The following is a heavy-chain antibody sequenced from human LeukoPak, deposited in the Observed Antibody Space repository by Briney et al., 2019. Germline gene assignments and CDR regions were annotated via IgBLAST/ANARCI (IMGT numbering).Heavy chain of an antibody. V-gene: IGHV1-58*02. CDR1: GLTFSSSA. Sequence: SVKVSCKTSGLTFSSSAIQWVRQARGQPLEWIGWIVVGSGETKYTQKLQGRVTITSDLSTSTAYMELSSLRSEDTAVYYCAAETYSDSCCWFDPWGQGTLVTVSS. CDR2: IVVGSGET. J-gene: IGHJ5*02. D-gene: IGHD2-21*02. CDR3: AAETYSDSCCWFDP.